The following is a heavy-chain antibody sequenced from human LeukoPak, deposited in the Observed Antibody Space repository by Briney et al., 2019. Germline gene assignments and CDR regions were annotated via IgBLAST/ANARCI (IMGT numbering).Heavy chain of an antibody. CDR1: GFTFSSYG. Sequence: QAGRSLRLSCAASGFTFSSYGMHWVRQAPGKGLEWVAVISYDGSNKYYADSVKGRFTISRDNSKNTLYLQMNSLRAEDTAVYYCAKGDIVVVPAANWFDPWGQGTLVTVSS. D-gene: IGHD2-2*01. J-gene: IGHJ5*02. V-gene: IGHV3-30*18. CDR2: ISYDGSNK. CDR3: AKGDIVVVPAANWFDP.